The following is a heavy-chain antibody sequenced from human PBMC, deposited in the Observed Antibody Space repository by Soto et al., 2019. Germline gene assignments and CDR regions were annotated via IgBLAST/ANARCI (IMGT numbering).Heavy chain of an antibody. V-gene: IGHV3-74*01. CDR2: INTDGTST. D-gene: IGHD4-4*01. Sequence: EVQLVESGGGLPQPGGSLRLSCAASGITFSSYWMHWVRQAPGKGLVWVSRINTDGTSTTYADSVKGRLTISRDNAKNTLYLQMNSLRAEDTAMYYCAKGGHSHLDYWGQGTLVTVSS. CDR3: AKGGHSHLDY. J-gene: IGHJ4*02. CDR1: GITFSSYW.